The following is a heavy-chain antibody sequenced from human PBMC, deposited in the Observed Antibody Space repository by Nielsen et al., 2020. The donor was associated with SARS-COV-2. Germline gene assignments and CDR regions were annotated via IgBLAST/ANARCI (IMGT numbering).Heavy chain of an antibody. J-gene: IGHJ6*02. V-gene: IGHV1-8*02. CDR2: MNPNSGNT. CDR3: ARELWFGELSFGMDV. CDR1: GGTFSSYA. D-gene: IGHD3-10*01. Sequence: ASVKVSCKASGGTFSSYAISWVRQAPGQGLEWMGWMNPNSGNTGYAQKFQGRVTMTRNTSISTAYMELSSLRSEDTAVYYCARELWFGELSFGMDVWGQGTTVTVSS.